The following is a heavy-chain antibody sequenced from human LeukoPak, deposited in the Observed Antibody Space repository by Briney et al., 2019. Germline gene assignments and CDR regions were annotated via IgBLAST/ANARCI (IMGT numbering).Heavy chain of an antibody. J-gene: IGHJ4*02. V-gene: IGHV1-2*02. CDR3: ARVRYRLAETYIDY. Sequence: ASVKVSCKASGYTFTSYYMHWVRQAPGQGLEWMGWINPNSGDTNYAQKFQGRVTMTRDTSISTAYMELSRLRSDDTAVYYCARVRYRLAETYIDYWGQGTLVAVSS. D-gene: IGHD3-16*01. CDR2: INPNSGDT. CDR1: GYTFTSYY.